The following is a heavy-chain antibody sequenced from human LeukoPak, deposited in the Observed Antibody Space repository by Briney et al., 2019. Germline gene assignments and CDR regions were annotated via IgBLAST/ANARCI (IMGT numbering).Heavy chain of an antibody. V-gene: IGHV1-2*06. CDR1: GYTFTDYY. J-gene: IGHJ4*02. D-gene: IGHD3-22*01. CDR3: ARWGKDSSGTKNY. Sequence: ASVKVSCXASGYTFTDYYMHWVRQAPGQGLEWMGRINPNSGGTNYAQKFQGRVTMTRDTSISTAYMELSRLRSDDTAVYYCARWGKDSSGTKNYWGQGTLVTVSS. CDR2: INPNSGGT.